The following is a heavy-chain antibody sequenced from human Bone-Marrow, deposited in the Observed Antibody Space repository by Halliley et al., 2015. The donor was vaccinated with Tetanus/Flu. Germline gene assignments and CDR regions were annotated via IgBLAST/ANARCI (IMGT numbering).Heavy chain of an antibody. D-gene: IGHD3-9*01. CDR3: AKDEYFDYLIPRYDS. Sequence: GMGGGGGGTPYADSVRGRFPISRDNSKSRLYLERNSLRADDTAVYYCAKDEYFDYLIPRYDSWGQGTLVTVSS. J-gene: IGHJ4*02. CDR2: MGGGGGGT. V-gene: IGHV3-23*01.